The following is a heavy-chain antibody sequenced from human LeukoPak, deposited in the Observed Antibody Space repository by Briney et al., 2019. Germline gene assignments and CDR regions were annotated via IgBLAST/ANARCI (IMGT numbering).Heavy chain of an antibody. CDR2: ISTGGST. V-gene: IGHV4-4*07. D-gene: IGHD3-16*01. CDR3: ARDPRPRLGGWFDP. Sequence: SETLSLTCTVSGGSISNYYWSWIRQPAGKGLEWIGRISTGGSTNYNPSLKSRVIMSVDTSKNQFSLKLSSVTAADTAVYYCARDPRPRLGGWFDPWGQGTLVTVSS. CDR1: GGSISNYY. J-gene: IGHJ5*02.